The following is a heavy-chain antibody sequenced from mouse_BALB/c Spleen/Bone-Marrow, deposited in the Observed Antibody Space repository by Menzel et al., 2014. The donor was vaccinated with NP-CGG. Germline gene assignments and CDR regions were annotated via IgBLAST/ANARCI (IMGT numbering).Heavy chain of an antibody. CDR3: ARSGFDY. J-gene: IGHJ2*01. CDR1: GYTFTSSW. CDR2: IHPNSGNT. Sequence: VKLQESGSVLARPGASVKLSCKASGYTFTSSWMHWAKQRPGQGLEWIGEIHPNSGNTNYNEKFKGKATLTVDTSSSTAYVDLSSLTSEDSAVYYCARSGFDYWGQGTTLTVSS. D-gene: IGHD4-1*01. V-gene: IGHV1S130*01.